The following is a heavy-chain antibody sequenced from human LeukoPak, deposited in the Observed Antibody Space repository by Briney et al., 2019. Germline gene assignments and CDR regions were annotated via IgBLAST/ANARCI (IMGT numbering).Heavy chain of an antibody. D-gene: IGHD3-9*01. Sequence: GGSLRLSCAASGFTFSSYGMHWVRQAPGKGLEWVAVIWYDGSNKYYADSVKGRFTISRDNSKNTLYLQMNSLRAEDTAVYYCARGYYDILTGYDDAFDIWGQGTMVTVSS. V-gene: IGHV3-33*01. CDR2: IWYDGSNK. CDR3: ARGYYDILTGYDDAFDI. CDR1: GFTFSSYG. J-gene: IGHJ3*02.